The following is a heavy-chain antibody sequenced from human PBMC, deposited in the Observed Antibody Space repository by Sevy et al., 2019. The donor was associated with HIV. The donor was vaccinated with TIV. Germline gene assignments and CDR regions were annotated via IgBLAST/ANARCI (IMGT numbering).Heavy chain of an antibody. CDR1: GFTFSNAW. CDR3: TTDHRRDGIVVVPFEY. J-gene: IGHJ4*02. CDR2: IRSKAGGGTT. V-gene: IGHV3-15*01. D-gene: IGHD2-15*01. Sequence: GSLRLSCAASGFTFSNAWMSWVRQCPGKGLEWVGRIRSKAGGGTTDYATIVKGKFTISRDDSRDILYLQLNSLETEDTAVYYCTTDHRRDGIVVVPFEYWGQGTLVTVSS.